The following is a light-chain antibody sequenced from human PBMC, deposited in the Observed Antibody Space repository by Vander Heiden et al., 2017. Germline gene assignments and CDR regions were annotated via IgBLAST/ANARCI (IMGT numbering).Light chain of an antibody. CDR3: QAWDTSNVV. J-gene: IGLJ2*01. CDR1: DLGDQY. Sequence: SYELTQPPSVSVSPGQTAHLTCSGDDLGDQYASWYQQKPGPSPVMIIYQGMKRPSGVPERFSTSNAGNTATLTIGGTQDMDEDDYYCQAWDTSNVVFGGGTRLSVL. CDR2: QGM. V-gene: IGLV3-1*01.